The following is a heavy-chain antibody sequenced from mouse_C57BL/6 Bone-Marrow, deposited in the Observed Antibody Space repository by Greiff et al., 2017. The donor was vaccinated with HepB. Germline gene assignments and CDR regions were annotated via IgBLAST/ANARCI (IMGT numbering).Heavy chain of an antibody. CDR2: ISSGGSYT. Sequence: VQLQQSGGDLVKPGGSLKLSCAASGFTFSSYGMSWVRQTPDKRLEWVATISSGGSYTYYPDSVKGRFTISRDNAKNTLYLQMSSLKSEDTAMYYCARREEGFAYWGQGTLVTVSA. J-gene: IGHJ3*01. CDR1: GFTFSSYG. CDR3: ARREEGFAY. V-gene: IGHV5-6*01.